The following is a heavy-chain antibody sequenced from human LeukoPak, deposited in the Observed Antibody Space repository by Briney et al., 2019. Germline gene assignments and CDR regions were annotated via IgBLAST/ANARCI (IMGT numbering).Heavy chain of an antibody. Sequence: SETLSLTGAVYGGSFSGYYWSWIRQPPGKGLEWIGEINHSGSTNYNPSLKSRVTISVDTSKNQFSLKLSSVTAADTAVYYCASTLQLNWGQGTLVTVSS. CDR3: ASTLQLN. J-gene: IGHJ4*02. V-gene: IGHV4-34*01. CDR1: GGSFSGYY. CDR2: INHSGST. D-gene: IGHD1-1*01.